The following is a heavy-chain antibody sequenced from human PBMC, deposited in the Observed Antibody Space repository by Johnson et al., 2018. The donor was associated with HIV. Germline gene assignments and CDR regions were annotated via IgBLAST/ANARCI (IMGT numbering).Heavy chain of an antibody. CDR2: ISASGGSA. CDR1: LFTFSTYA. CDR3: ARRCSSTSWRGTLFAFDI. Sequence: VQLVESGGVVVQPGGTLRLSCAASLFTFSTYAMSWVRQAPGKGLEWVSVISASGGSAFYADSVKGRFTISRDNSKNKMYLQMNSLRAEDTAVYYCARRCSSTSWRGTLFAFDIWGQGTMVTVSS. J-gene: IGHJ3*02. V-gene: IGHV3-23*04. D-gene: IGHD2-2*01.